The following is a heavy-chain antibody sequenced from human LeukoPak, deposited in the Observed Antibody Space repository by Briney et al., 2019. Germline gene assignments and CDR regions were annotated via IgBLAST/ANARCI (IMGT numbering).Heavy chain of an antibody. V-gene: IGHV1-18*01. CDR3: ARDRITMVRGPGGFDP. CDR1: GYTFTTYA. CDR2: ITASNGYT. D-gene: IGHD3-10*01. J-gene: IGHJ5*02. Sequence: ASVKVSCKASGYTFTTYAFTWVRQAPGQGLEWMGWITASNGYTNYAQKLQGRVTMTRDTSISTAYMELSRLRSDDTAVYYCARDRITMVRGPGGFDPWGQGTLVTVSS.